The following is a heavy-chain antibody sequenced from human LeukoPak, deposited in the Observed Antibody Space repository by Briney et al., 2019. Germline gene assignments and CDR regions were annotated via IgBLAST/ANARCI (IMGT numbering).Heavy chain of an antibody. Sequence: GGSLRLSCAASGFTFSNAWMSWVRQAPGKGLEWVGRIKSKIDGGTTDYPAPVKGRFTFSRDDSKNTLYPQMNSLKTEDTAVYYCTTDGGRKSRPYHFDYWGQGTLVTVSS. V-gene: IGHV3-15*01. CDR2: IKSKIDGGTT. CDR3: TTDGGRKSRPYHFDY. CDR1: GFTFSNAW. J-gene: IGHJ4*02. D-gene: IGHD3-16*01.